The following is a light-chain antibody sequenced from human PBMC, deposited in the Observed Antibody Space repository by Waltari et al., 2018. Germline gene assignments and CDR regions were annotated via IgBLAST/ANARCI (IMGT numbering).Light chain of an antibody. CDR1: QSVSTY. CDR2: DSS. Sequence: EIVLTQSPATLSLSPGVRATFSCRASQSVSTYLAWYQQRPGQAPRLLIYDSSNRATGIPARFSGSGSETDFTLTISSLEPEDFAVYYCQQRYKLPLTFGGGSKVEI. J-gene: IGKJ4*01. V-gene: IGKV3-11*01. CDR3: QQRYKLPLT.